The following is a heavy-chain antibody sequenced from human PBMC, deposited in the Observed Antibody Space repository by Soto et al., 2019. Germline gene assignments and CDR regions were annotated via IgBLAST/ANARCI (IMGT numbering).Heavy chain of an antibody. CDR1: TGHS. CDR2: INPNSGGT. V-gene: IGHV1-2*02. D-gene: IGHD6-13*01. J-gene: IGHJ4*02. Sequence: ASVKASCKASTGHSLHWVRQSPGQGLEWMGWINPNSGGTHYAEQFQGRVTMTWDTSISTVYMELNSLTSDDTAVYYCAREEATAGNDCFDYWGQGTLVNVPQ. CDR3: AREEATAGNDCFDY.